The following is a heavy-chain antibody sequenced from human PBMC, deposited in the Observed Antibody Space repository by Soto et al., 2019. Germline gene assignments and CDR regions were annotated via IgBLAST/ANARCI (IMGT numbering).Heavy chain of an antibody. J-gene: IGHJ3*02. Sequence: PGGSLRLSCAASGFTFDDYAMHWVRQAPGKGLEWVSGISWNSGSIGYADSVKGRFTISRDNAKNSLYLQMNSLRAEDTALYYCAKGPFGGSGSYQVFGAFDIWGQGTMVTVSS. D-gene: IGHD3-10*01. CDR3: AKGPFGGSGSYQVFGAFDI. CDR2: ISWNSGSI. V-gene: IGHV3-9*01. CDR1: GFTFDDYA.